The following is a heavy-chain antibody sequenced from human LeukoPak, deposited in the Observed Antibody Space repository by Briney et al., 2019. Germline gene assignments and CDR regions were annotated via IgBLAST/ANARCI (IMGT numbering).Heavy chain of an antibody. CDR2: IYYSGST. Sequence: PSETLSLTCTVSGGSISSSGYYWGWIRQPPGKGLEWIGSIYYSGSTYYNPSLKSRVTISVDTSKNQFSLKLSSVTAADTAVYYCARHGDVLLHSSWYGGFDYWGQGTLVTVSS. V-gene: IGHV4-39*01. J-gene: IGHJ4*02. CDR1: GGSISSSGYY. CDR3: ARHGDVLLHSSWYGGFDY. D-gene: IGHD6-13*01.